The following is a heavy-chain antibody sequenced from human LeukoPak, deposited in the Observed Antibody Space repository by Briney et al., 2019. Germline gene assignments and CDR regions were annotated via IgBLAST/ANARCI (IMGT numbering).Heavy chain of an antibody. J-gene: IGHJ6*03. Sequence: PSETLSLTCTVSGGSISSSSYYWGWIRQPPGKGLEWIGSIYYSGSTYYNPSLKSRVTISVDTSKNQFSLKLSSVTAADTAVYYCARDQEGFGDAPYYYYYYMDVWGKGTTVTISS. D-gene: IGHD3-10*01. CDR3: ARDQEGFGDAPYYYYYYMDV. CDR1: GGSISSSSYY. CDR2: IYYSGST. V-gene: IGHV4-39*07.